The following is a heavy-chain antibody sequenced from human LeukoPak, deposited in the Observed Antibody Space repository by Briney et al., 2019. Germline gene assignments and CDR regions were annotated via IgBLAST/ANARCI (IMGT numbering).Heavy chain of an antibody. D-gene: IGHD5-24*01. J-gene: IGHJ4*02. CDR2: ISSSGSTI. V-gene: IGHV3-11*01. CDR1: GFTFSDHY. CDR3: ASERWLQSPFDY. Sequence: GGSLRLSCAASGFTFSDHYMSWIRQAPGKGLEWVSYISSSGSTIYYADSVKGRFTISRDNAKNSLYLQMNSLRAEDTAVYYCASERWLQSPFDYWGQGTLVTVSS.